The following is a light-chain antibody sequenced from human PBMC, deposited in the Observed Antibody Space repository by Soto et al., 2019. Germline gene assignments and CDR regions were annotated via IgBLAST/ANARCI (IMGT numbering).Light chain of an antibody. V-gene: IGKV1-39*01. J-gene: IGKJ1*01. CDR3: QQSYSTPIT. CDR1: QSIKTW. Sequence: DIHITQSPSSLSASVGDRVTITCRASQSIKTWLAWYQRKPGRAPNLLIYDASSLQSGVPSRFSGSGSGTDFTLTISSLQPEDFATYYCQQSYSTPITFGQGTKVDIK. CDR2: DAS.